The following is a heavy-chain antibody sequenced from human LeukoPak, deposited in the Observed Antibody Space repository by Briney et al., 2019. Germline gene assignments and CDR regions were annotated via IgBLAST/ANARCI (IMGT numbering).Heavy chain of an antibody. CDR3: ARKAGYCSSTSCSHYWYFDL. CDR2: INHSGST. V-gene: IGHV4-34*01. D-gene: IGHD2-2*01. Sequence: PSETLSLTCAVYGGSFSGYYWSWIRQPPGKGLEWIGEINHSGSTNYNPSLKGRVTISVDTSKNQFSLKLSSVTAADTAVYYCARKAGYCSSTSCSHYWYFDLWGRGTLVTVSS. CDR1: GGSFSGYY. J-gene: IGHJ2*01.